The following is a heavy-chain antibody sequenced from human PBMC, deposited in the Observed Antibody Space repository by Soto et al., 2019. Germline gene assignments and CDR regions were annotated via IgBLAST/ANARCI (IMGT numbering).Heavy chain of an antibody. CDR1: GFTFDDYA. D-gene: IGHD7-27*01. CDR2: ISWNSVSI. CDR3: ATACNWGGGYYYYGMDV. Sequence: EVQLVESGGGLVQPGRSLRLSCAASGFTFDDYAMHWVRQAPGKGLEWVSGISWNSVSIGYADSVKGRFTISRDNDKNSQYQQMNSLREEDTALYYCATACNWGGGYYYYGMDVWGQGTTVTVSS. V-gene: IGHV3-9*01. J-gene: IGHJ6*02.